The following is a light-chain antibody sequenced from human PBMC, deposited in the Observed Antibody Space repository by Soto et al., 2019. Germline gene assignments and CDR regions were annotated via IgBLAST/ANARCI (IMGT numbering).Light chain of an antibody. J-gene: IGLJ1*01. CDR2: DVS. CDR1: SSDVGGYNY. Sequence: QSVLNQPASVSGSPGQSIAISCAGTSSDVGGYNYVSWYQQHPGKAPKLIIYDVSYRPSGVSNRFSGSKSGNTASLTISGLQAEDEADYYCCSYTSRSVYVFGTGTKVTVL. CDR3: CSYTSRSVYV. V-gene: IGLV2-14*01.